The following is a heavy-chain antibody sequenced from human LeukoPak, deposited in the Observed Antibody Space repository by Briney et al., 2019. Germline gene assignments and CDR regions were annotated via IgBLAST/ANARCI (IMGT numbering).Heavy chain of an antibody. Sequence: PGGSLRLSCAASGFTFSSYWMHWVRQAPGKGLVWVSRINSDGSSTSYADSVKGRFTISRDNAKNTLYLQMNSLRAEDTAVYYCATELGYSYGYDYGMDVWGQGTTVTVSS. CDR2: INSDGSST. CDR3: ATELGYSYGYDYGMDV. V-gene: IGHV3-74*01. D-gene: IGHD5-18*01. J-gene: IGHJ6*02. CDR1: GFTFSSYW.